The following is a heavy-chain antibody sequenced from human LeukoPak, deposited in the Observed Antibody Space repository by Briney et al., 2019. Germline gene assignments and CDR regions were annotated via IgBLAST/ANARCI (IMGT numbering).Heavy chain of an antibody. D-gene: IGHD3-10*02. Sequence: PGGSLRLSCAASGFTVNNNYMSWVRQAPGKGLEWVSLIYGGGSTYYADSVQGRFTISRDNAQNSLYLQMSSLRAEDTAVYYCARNVYNFDYWGQGTLVTVSS. CDR2: IYGGGST. CDR1: GFTVNNNY. J-gene: IGHJ4*02. V-gene: IGHV3-66*01. CDR3: ARNVYNFDY.